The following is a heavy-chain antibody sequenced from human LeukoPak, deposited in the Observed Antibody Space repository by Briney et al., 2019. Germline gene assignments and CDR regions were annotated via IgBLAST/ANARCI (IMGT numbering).Heavy chain of an antibody. CDR3: AGAATGGNWFDP. CDR2: ISAYNGNT. Sequence: ASVKVSCKASGYTFTSYGISWVRQAPGQGLEWMGWISAYNGNTNYAQKLQGRVTMTTDTSTSTAYMELRSLRSDDTAVYYCAGAATGGNWFDPWGQGTLVTVSS. CDR1: GYTFTSYG. D-gene: IGHD1-14*01. V-gene: IGHV1-18*01. J-gene: IGHJ5*02.